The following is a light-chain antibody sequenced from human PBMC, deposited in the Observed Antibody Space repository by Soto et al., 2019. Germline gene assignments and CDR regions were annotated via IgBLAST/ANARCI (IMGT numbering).Light chain of an antibody. CDR2: GAS. J-gene: IGKJ2*01. Sequence: DIQMTQSPSSLSASVGDRVTISCRASQSMSFYLNWYQQKPGKAPKLLIYGASSLQSGVPSRFSGSGSGTDFTLAISSLQPEDFATYYCQQSYSSPSTFGQGTRVGIK. CDR3: QQSYSSPST. CDR1: QSMSFY. V-gene: IGKV1-39*01.